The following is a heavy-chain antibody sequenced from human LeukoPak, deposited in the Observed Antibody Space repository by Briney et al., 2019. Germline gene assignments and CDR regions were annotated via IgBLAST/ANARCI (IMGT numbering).Heavy chain of an antibody. V-gene: IGHV1-24*01. CDR3: ATDRGYYDSSGYCH. J-gene: IGHJ4*02. CDR1: GYTLTELS. CDR2: FDPEDGET. D-gene: IGHD3-22*01. Sequence: ASVKVSCKVSGYTLTELSMHWVRRAPGKGLEWMGGFDPEDGETIYAQKFQGRVTMTEDTSTDTAYMELSSLRSEDTAVYYCATDRGYYDSSGYCHWGQGTPVTVSS.